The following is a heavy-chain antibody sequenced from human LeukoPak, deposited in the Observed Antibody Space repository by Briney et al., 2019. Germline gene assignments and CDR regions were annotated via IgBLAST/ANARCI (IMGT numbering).Heavy chain of an antibody. CDR2: IKQDGSEK. CDR3: ARRVSSWGYFFDY. D-gene: IGHD3-16*01. Sequence: GGSLRLSCAASGFTFSSYWMSWVRQAPGKGLEWVANIKQDGSEKYYVDSVNGRFTISRDNAKNSLYLQMNSLRAEDTAVYYCARRVSSWGYFFDYWGQGTLVTVSS. V-gene: IGHV3-7*01. J-gene: IGHJ4*02. CDR1: GFTFSSYW.